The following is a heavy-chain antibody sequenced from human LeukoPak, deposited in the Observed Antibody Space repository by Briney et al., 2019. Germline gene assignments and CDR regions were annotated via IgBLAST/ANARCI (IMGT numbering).Heavy chain of an antibody. J-gene: IGHJ4*02. V-gene: IGHV3-30*02. CDR3: FDY. CDR1: GFTFSSND. Sequence: GGSLRLSCAASGFTFSSNDMNWVRQAPGKGLEWVAFIMYDGSDKYYADSVKGRFTISRDNSKNTLFLQMNSLRAEDTAVYTYFDYWGQGTLVTVSS. CDR2: IMYDGSDK.